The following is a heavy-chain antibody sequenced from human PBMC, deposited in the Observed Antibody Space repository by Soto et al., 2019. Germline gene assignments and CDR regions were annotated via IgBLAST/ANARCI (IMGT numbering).Heavy chain of an antibody. CDR2: ISGSGGST. J-gene: IGHJ6*02. CDR1: GFTFSSYA. D-gene: IGHD5-12*01. V-gene: IGHV3-23*01. CDR3: AKDLRVTSGYDYDYYYGMDV. Sequence: GGSLRLSCAASGFTFSSYAMSWVRQAPGKGLEWVSAISGSGGSTYYADSVKGRFTISRDNSKNTLYLQMNSLRAEDTAVYYCAKDLRVTSGYDYDYYYGMDVWGQGTTVTVSS.